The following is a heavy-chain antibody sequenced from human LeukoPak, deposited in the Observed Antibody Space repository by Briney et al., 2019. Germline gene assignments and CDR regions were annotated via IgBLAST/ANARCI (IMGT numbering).Heavy chain of an antibody. Sequence: PSETLSLACTVSGASISGWYWSWIRQPPGKGLEWIGYIYGSGYTNYNPSLKSRVTMSIDTSKNHFSLNLTSVTAADTATYYCARETSLAGFASGLGFNYWGQGILVTVSS. CDR2: IYGSGYT. V-gene: IGHV4-59*01. J-gene: IGHJ4*02. CDR1: GASISGWY. D-gene: IGHD6-19*01. CDR3: ARETSLAGFASGLGFNY.